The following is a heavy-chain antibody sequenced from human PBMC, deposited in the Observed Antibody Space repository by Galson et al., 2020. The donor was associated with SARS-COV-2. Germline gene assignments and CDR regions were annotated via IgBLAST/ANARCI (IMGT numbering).Heavy chain of an antibody. V-gene: IGHV4-34*01. CDR1: GASFSDYS. CDR3: ARGGSRPIMAFDYYYFYMDV. Sequence: SETLSLTCAVYGASFSDYSWTWVRQPLGKGLEWVGEVSHSGSTNYSPSLKSRVFMSVDTSKNQFSLKLRSVTAADTAVYYCARGGSRPIMAFDYYYFYMDVWGKGTAVTVSS. CDR2: VSHSGST. J-gene: IGHJ6*03. D-gene: IGHD3-10*01.